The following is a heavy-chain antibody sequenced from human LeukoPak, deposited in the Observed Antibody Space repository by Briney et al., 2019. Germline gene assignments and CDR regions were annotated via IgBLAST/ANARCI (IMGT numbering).Heavy chain of an antibody. D-gene: IGHD3-10*01. CDR1: GFTFSNAW. Sequence: GGSVRLSCAASGFTFSNAWMSWVRQAPGKGLEWVGRIKCKTDGGTTDYAAPVKGRFTISRDDSKNTLYLQMNSLKTEDTAVYYCTTENPLMVRGVIITPMYYFDYWGQGTLVTVSS. CDR3: TTENPLMVRGVIITPMYYFDY. CDR2: IKCKTDGGTT. J-gene: IGHJ4*02. V-gene: IGHV3-15*01.